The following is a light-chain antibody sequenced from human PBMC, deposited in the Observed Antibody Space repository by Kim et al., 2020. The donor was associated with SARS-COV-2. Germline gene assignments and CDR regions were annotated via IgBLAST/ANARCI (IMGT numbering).Light chain of an antibody. Sequence: SPGERSTLACRASQSVSSYLAWYQQKPGQAPRLLIYDASNRATVIPARFSGSGSGTDFTLTISSLEPEDFAVYYCQQRSNWPPWTFGQGTKVDIK. CDR1: QSVSSY. CDR2: DAS. V-gene: IGKV3-11*01. J-gene: IGKJ1*01. CDR3: QQRSNWPPWT.